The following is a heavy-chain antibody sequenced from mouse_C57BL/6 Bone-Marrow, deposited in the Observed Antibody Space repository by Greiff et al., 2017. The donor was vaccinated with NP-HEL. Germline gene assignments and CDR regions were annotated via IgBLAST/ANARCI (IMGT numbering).Heavy chain of an antibody. CDR2: IDPANGNT. CDR1: GFNIKNTY. J-gene: IGHJ2*01. V-gene: IGHV14-3*01. CDR3: ARGRDYGSSWGDY. Sequence: VQLQQSVAELVRPGASVKLSCTASGFNIKNTYMHWVKQRPEQGLEWIGRIDPANGNTKYAPKFQGKATITADTSSNTAYLQLSCLTSEDTAISYCARGRDYGSSWGDYWGRGTTLTVSS. D-gene: IGHD1-1*01.